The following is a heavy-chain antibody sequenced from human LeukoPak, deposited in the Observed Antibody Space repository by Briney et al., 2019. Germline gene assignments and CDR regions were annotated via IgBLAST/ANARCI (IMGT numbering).Heavy chain of an antibody. CDR2: INPSGGGT. V-gene: IGHV1-46*01. Sequence: ASVKVSCKASGYTFTSYYMHWVRQAPGQGLEWMGIINPSGGGTSYAQKFQGRVTMTRDMSTSTVYMELSSLRSEDTAVYYCARTSSWFSFDPWGQGTLVTVSS. J-gene: IGHJ5*02. CDR1: GYTFTSYY. CDR3: ARTSSWFSFDP. D-gene: IGHD6-13*01.